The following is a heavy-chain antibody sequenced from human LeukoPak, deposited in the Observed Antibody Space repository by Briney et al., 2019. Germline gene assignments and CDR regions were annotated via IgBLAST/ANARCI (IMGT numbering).Heavy chain of an antibody. J-gene: IGHJ4*02. CDR3: ANDQDDDYGRAFGY. D-gene: IGHD4-17*01. Sequence: PSETLSLTCAVYGGSFSGYYWTWIRQPAGKGLEWIGRILTSGNTNYNPSIKGRVTMSVDTSKNQFSLRLTSVTAADTAVYYCANDQDDDYGRAFGYWGQGTLVTVSS. CDR1: GGSFSGYY. CDR2: ILTSGNT. V-gene: IGHV4-59*10.